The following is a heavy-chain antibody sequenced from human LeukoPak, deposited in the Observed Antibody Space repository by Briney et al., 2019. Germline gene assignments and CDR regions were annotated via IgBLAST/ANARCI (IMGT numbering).Heavy chain of an antibody. V-gene: IGHV3-23*01. Sequence: GGSLRLSCAASGFTFSSLAVAWVRQSPGKGLEWVSTISDNGGHTYYADSVKGRFTISRDNSKNTLYLQMNSLRVEDTAVYYCARWGADDAGTVRYWGQGTLVTVSS. J-gene: IGHJ4*02. CDR2: ISDNGGHT. CDR1: GFTFSSLA. D-gene: IGHD1-1*01. CDR3: ARWGADDAGTVRY.